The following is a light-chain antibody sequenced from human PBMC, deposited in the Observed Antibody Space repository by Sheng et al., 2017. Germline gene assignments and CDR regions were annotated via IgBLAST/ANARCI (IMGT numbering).Light chain of an antibody. V-gene: IGKV3-20*01. J-gene: IGKJ1*01. Sequence: EFVLTQSPGTLSLSPGERATLSCRASQSVSNSYLAWYQQKPAQAPRLLIYGASSRATGIPDRFSGSGSGTDFTLTISRLEPEDFAVYYCQKYGSSLWTFGQGTKVEIK. CDR2: GAS. CDR1: QSVSNSY. CDR3: QKYGSSLWT.